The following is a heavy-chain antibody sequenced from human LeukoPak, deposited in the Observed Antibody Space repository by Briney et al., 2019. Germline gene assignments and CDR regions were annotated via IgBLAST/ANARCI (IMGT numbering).Heavy chain of an antibody. CDR1: GYIFTNYW. CDR2: IYPGDSDT. V-gene: IGHV5-51*01. J-gene: IGHJ4*02. CDR3: AITDYYRSLYYFDY. D-gene: IGHD3-10*01. Sequence: GESLQISCQGSGYIFTNYWIGWVRQMPGKGLEWMGIIYPGDSDTRYSPSFQGQVTISADKSISTAYLQWSSLKASDTAMYYCAITDYYRSLYYFDYWGQGTLVTVSS.